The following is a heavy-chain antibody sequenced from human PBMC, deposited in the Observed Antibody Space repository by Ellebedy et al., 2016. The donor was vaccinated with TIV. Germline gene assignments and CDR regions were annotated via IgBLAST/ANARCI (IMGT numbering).Heavy chain of an antibody. CDR3: ARDLGHSGYDLLDP. CDR1: GFTFATYW. Sequence: GGSLRLSCEASGFTFATYWMNWVRQAPGKGLEWVANIKQDGSEKYYVDSVKGRFTISRDNAKNSLYLQMNSLRAEDTAVYYCARDLGHSGYDLLDPWGQGTLVTVSA. V-gene: IGHV3-7*03. D-gene: IGHD5-12*01. J-gene: IGHJ5*02. CDR2: IKQDGSEK.